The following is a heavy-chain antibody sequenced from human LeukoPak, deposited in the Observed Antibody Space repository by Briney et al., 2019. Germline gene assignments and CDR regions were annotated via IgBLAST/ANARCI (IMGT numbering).Heavy chain of an antibody. CDR2: ISAYNGNT. CDR3: ARAVPYGDYEEGYDY. J-gene: IGHJ4*02. Sequence: GASVKVSCKASGYTFTSYGISWVRQAPGQGLEWMGWISAYNGNTNYAQKLQGRVTMTTDTSTSTAYMELRSLRSDDTAVYYCARAVPYGDYEEGYDYWGQGTLVTVSS. V-gene: IGHV1-18*01. D-gene: IGHD4-17*01. CDR1: GYTFTSYG.